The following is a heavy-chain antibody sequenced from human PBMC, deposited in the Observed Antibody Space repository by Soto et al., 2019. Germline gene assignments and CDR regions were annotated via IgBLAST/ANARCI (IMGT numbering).Heavy chain of an antibody. V-gene: IGHV4-30-4*01. Sequence: QVQLQESGPGLVKPSQTLSLTCTVSGGSISSGDYYWSWIRQPPGKGLEWIGYIYYSGSTYYNPALSSRGTIPVDTSKTQFSLKLSSVTAADTAVYYCARVGGFGATTIDYWGQGTLVTVSS. D-gene: IGHD3-10*01. CDR1: GGSISSGDYY. CDR3: ARVGGFGATTIDY. J-gene: IGHJ4*02. CDR2: IYYSGST.